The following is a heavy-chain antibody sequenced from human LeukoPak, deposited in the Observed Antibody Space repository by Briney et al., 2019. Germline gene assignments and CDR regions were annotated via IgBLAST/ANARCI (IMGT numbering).Heavy chain of an antibody. D-gene: IGHD5-24*01. CDR3: ARGETMDV. CDR2: INEDGSEK. CDR1: EFSFETYW. V-gene: IGHV3-7*01. Sequence: GGSLRLSCVALEFSFETYWMSWVPQAPGKGPEWVANINEDGSEKHYVGSVRGRFTNSRDNADNSLHLQMNSLRPEDMAVYYCARGETMDVWGKGTTVTVSS. J-gene: IGHJ6*03.